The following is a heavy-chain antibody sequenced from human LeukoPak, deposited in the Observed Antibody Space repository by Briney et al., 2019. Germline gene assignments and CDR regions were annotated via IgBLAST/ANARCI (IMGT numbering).Heavy chain of an antibody. J-gene: IGHJ1*01. CDR3: ARHKAQWELIS. CDR1: RGSISSGDYY. V-gene: IGHV4-30-4*01. Sequence: SQTLSLTCTGSRGSISSGDYYWSWIRQPPGKGLEWIGYIYYSGTTFYKPSLKSRITISVDTSKNQFCLKLSSVTAADTAVYYCARHKAQWELISWGQGTLVTVSS. CDR2: IYYSGTT. D-gene: IGHD1-26*01.